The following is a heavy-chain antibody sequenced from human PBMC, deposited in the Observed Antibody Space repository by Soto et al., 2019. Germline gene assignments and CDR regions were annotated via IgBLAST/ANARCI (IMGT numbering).Heavy chain of an antibody. J-gene: IGHJ6*02. CDR2: ISWNSGDI. D-gene: IGHD5-18*01. CDR3: AKDAIHVLLGYTYGAGGMDV. Sequence: GGSLRLSCAASGFTFDDYAMHWVRLAPGKSLEWVSGISWNSGDIYYADSVKGRFTISRDNAKNSLYLQMNSLRPDDTAMYYCAKDAIHVLLGYTYGAGGMDVWGQGTTVTVSS. CDR1: GFTFDDYA. V-gene: IGHV3-9*01.